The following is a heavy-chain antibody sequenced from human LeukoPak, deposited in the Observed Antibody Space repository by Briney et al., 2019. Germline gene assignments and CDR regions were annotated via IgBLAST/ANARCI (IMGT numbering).Heavy chain of an antibody. CDR1: GYTFTSYG. V-gene: IGHV1-18*01. CDR2: ISAYNGNT. J-gene: IGHJ6*02. Sequence: ASVKVSCKASGYTFTSYGISWVRQAPGQGLEWMGWISAYNGNTNYAQKLQGRVTMTTDTSTSTAYMELRSLRSDDTAVYYCATGQQLPYYYYGMDVWGQGTTVTVSS. CDR3: ATGQQLPYYYYGMDV. D-gene: IGHD6-13*01.